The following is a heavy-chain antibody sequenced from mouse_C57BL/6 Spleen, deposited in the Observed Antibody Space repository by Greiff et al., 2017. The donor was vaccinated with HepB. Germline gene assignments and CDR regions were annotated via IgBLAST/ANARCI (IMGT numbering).Heavy chain of an antibody. D-gene: IGHD4-1*01. CDR2: ISDGGSYT. CDR1: GFTFSSYA. J-gene: IGHJ3*01. V-gene: IGHV5-4*01. CDR3: ARVTQDWSWFAY. Sequence: EVQGVESGGGLVKPGGSLKLSCAASGFTFSSYAMPWVRQTPEKRLEWVATISDGGSYTYYPDNVKGRFTISRDNAKNNLYLQMSHLKSEDTAMYYCARVTQDWSWFAYWGQGTLVTVSA.